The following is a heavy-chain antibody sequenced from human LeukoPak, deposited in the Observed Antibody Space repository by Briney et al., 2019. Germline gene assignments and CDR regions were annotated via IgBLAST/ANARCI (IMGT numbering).Heavy chain of an antibody. V-gene: IGHV4-59*01. CDR1: GGSISSYY. CDR3: ARDGSYYGFDY. Sequence: SETLSLTCTVSGGSISSYYWSWIRQPPGKGLEWIGYIYYSGSTNYNPSPKSRVTISVDTSKNQFSLKLSSVTAADTAVYYCARDGSYYGFDYWGQGTLVTVSS. D-gene: IGHD1-26*01. J-gene: IGHJ4*02. CDR2: IYYSGST.